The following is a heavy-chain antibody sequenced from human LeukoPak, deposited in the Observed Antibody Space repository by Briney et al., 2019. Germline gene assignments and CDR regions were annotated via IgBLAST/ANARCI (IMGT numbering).Heavy chain of an antibody. J-gene: IGHJ4*02. D-gene: IGHD7-27*01. CDR2: IDPGYTGT. CDR3: TRDGGNWGDSDY. Sequence: ASVKVSCKTSGYTFTSYHIHWVRQAPGQGLEWMGIIDPGYTGTTYAQKFQGRLTMTTDTSTSAVYMELNSLRSEDTAVYYCTRDGGNWGDSDYWGQGTLVTVSS. CDR1: GYTFTSYH. V-gene: IGHV1-46*01.